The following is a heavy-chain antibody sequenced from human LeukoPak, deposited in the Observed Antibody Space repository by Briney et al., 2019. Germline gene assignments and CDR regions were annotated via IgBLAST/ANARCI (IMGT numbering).Heavy chain of an antibody. J-gene: IGHJ4*02. V-gene: IGHV3-23*01. CDR1: GFTFSSYA. D-gene: IGHD3-22*01. CDR3: AKDHYYDSSGYYHPSDYFDY. Sequence: GGSLRLSCAASGFTFSSYAMSWVRQAPGKGLEWVSAISGSGDSTYYGDSVKGRFTISRDNSKNTLYLQMNSLRAEDTAVYYCAKDHYYDSSGYYHPSDYFDYWGQGTLVTVSS. CDR2: ISGSGDST.